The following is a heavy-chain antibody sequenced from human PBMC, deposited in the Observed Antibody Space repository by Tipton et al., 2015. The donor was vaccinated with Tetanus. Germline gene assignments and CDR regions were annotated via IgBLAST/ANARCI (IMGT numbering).Heavy chain of an antibody. V-gene: IGHV4-30-4*01. CDR1: GGSVSSGDYY. CDR3: ARGGRDAYNNPLGAFDV. Sequence: GLVKPSETLSLTCTVFGGSVSSGDYYWSWIRQPPGKGLESIGYIYYSGSTYYNPSLKSRVTISVDTSKNQFSLKLSSVTAADTAVYYCARGGRDAYNNPLGAFDVWGRGTTVTVSS. CDR2: IYYSGST. D-gene: IGHD5-24*01. J-gene: IGHJ3*01.